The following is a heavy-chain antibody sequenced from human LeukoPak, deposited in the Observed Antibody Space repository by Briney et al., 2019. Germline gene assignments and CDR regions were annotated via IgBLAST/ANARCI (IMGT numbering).Heavy chain of an antibody. J-gene: IGHJ6*02. D-gene: IGHD3-16*01. CDR1: RFTFNTYG. V-gene: IGHV3-30*18. CDR3: AKDWGSGARYYYYGMDV. CDR2: ISYDGSNK. Sequence: PGGSLRLSSAASRFTFNTYGIHWVRQAPGKGLEWVAVISYDGSNKYYADSVKGQFTISRDNSKNTLYLQINSLRAEDTAVYYCAKDWGSGARYYYYGMDVWGQGTTVTVSS.